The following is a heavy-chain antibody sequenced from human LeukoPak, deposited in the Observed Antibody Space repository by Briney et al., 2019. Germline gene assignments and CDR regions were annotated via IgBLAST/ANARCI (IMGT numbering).Heavy chain of an antibody. D-gene: IGHD6-13*01. Sequence: TGGSLRLSCAASGFTFSSYAMSWVRQAPGKGLEWVSAISGSGGSTYYADSVKGRFTISRDNSKNTLYLQMNSLRAEDTAVYYCAKVPPGYSSSWFPPGAYWGQGTLVTVSS. CDR3: AKVPPGYSSSWFPPGAY. CDR2: ISGSGGST. CDR1: GFTFSSYA. J-gene: IGHJ4*02. V-gene: IGHV3-23*01.